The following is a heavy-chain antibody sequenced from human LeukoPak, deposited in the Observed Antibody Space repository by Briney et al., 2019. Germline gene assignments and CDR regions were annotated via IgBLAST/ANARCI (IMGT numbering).Heavy chain of an antibody. CDR2: IRGGGSGSVCGM. J-gene: IGHJ4*02. V-gene: IGHV3-48*04. CDR3: ARDNNGGFDF. CDR1: GFVFSEYS. Sequence: GGSLRLSCAASGFVFSEYSMNWVRQAPGKGLEWVSNIRGGGSGSVCGMYYADSVKGRFTISRDNAKNSLYLQMSSLRAEDTAFYYCARDNNGGFDFWGQGALVTVSS. D-gene: IGHD7-27*01.